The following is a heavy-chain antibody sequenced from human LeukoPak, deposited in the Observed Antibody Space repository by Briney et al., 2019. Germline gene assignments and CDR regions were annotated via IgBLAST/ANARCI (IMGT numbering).Heavy chain of an antibody. D-gene: IGHD4-11*01. CDR1: GLTFSSYN. CDR2: ISSSSNYI. V-gene: IGHV3-21*01. J-gene: IGHJ4*02. CDR3: ARGTPTTRDFDY. Sequence: GGSLRLSCVASGLTFSSYNMDWVRQAPGKGLEWVSFISSSSNYIYYADSVKGRFTISRDNAKNSLLLQMNSLRAEDTAVYYCARGTPTTRDFDYWGQGTLVTVSS.